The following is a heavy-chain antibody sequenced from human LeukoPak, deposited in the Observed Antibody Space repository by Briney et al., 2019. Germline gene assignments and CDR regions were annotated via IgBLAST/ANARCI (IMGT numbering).Heavy chain of an antibody. Sequence: GGSLRLSCAASGFTFSTYVMSWVRQAPGKGLEWVSTISGNSGSTHYADTVKGRFTISRDNSKNTLFLQMNSLRAEDTAIYYCAKAPPKGYYDSSGYYVYWGQGTLVTVSS. CDR3: AKAPPKGYYDSSGYYVY. V-gene: IGHV3-23*01. CDR2: ISGNSGST. J-gene: IGHJ4*02. CDR1: GFTFSTYV. D-gene: IGHD3-22*01.